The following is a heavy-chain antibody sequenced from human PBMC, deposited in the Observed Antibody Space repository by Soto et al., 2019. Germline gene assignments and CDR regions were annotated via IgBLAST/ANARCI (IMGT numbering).Heavy chain of an antibody. V-gene: IGHV1-69*02. Sequence: QVQLVQSGAEVKKPGSSVKVSCKASGGTFSSYTIVWVRQAPGQGLEWMGRIIPFLGITNYPQKFQARVTITADTSTGTAYMELSSLRSDDTAIYYRARVSCSSADCSPGGEQWAQGILVTVSS. D-gene: IGHD2-2*01. CDR2: IIPFLGIT. CDR1: GGTFSSYT. J-gene: IGHJ1*01. CDR3: ARVSCSSADCSPGGEQ.